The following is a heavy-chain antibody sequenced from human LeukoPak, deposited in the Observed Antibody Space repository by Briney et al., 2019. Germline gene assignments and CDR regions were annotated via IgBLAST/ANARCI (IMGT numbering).Heavy chain of an antibody. Sequence: GGSLRLSCAASGFTFSSYAMSWVRQARGKGLEWVSGITASGGTTYYAYSVQRHFSISRDNSKNTLYLQTNSLRAQDTAVYYCAKGHIAFAIWGQGTMVTVSS. J-gene: IGHJ3*02. CDR2: ITASGGTT. CDR3: AKGHIAFAI. V-gene: IGHV3-23*01. D-gene: IGHD2-21*01. CDR1: GFTFSSYA.